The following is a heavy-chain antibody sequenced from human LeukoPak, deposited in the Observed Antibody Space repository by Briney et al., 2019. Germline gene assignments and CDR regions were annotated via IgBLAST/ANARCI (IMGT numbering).Heavy chain of an antibody. CDR3: ARDHGGSYIFDY. J-gene: IGHJ4*02. Sequence: SETLSLTCTVSGGSISSGGYYWSWIRQHPGKGLEWIGYIYYSGSTYYNPSLKSRVTISVDTSKNQFSLKLSSVTAADTAVYYCARDHGGSYIFDYWGQGTLVTVSS. V-gene: IGHV4-31*03. D-gene: IGHD1-26*01. CDR1: GGSISSGGYY. CDR2: IYYSGST.